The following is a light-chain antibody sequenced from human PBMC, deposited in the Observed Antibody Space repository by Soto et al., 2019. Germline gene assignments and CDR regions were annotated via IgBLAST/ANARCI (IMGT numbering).Light chain of an antibody. CDR1: QNIGTY. J-gene: IGKJ2*01. V-gene: IGKV1-39*01. CDR3: HQSYSSLVYT. Sequence: DIQMTQSPSSLSASVGDRVTITCRASQNIGTYLNWYQQKPGKAPTVLIYTASTLQSGVPSRFSGSGSGTDFTLTINSLQPEDSATYYCHQSYSSLVYTFXPGTKVDIK. CDR2: TAS.